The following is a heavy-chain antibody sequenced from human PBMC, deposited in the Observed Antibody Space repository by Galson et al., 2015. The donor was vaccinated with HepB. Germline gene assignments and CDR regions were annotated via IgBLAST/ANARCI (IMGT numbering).Heavy chain of an antibody. CDR3: ARDRGVEMATEYYFDY. V-gene: IGHV3-64*01. J-gene: IGHJ4*02. CDR1: GFTFSSYA. CDR2: ISSNGGST. Sequence: SLRLSCAASGFTFSSYAMHWVRQAPGKGLEYVSAISSNGGSTYYANSVKGRFTISRDNSKNTLYLQMGSLRAEDMAVYYCARDRGVEMATEYYFDYWGQGTLVTVSS. D-gene: IGHD5-24*01.